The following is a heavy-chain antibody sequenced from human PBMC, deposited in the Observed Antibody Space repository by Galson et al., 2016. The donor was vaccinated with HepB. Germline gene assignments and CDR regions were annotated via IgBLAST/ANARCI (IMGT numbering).Heavy chain of an antibody. V-gene: IGHV3-64D*06. J-gene: IGHJ4*02. D-gene: IGHD7-27*01. Sequence: SLRLSCAASGFTFSSCAMHWVRQAPGKGLESVSAISDNGGSTYYADSVKGRFTISRDNSKNTLYLRMSSLRAEDTAVHYCVRDGETVGRLFTPDYWGQGTLSPSPQ. CDR3: VRDGETVGRLFTPDY. CDR2: ISDNGGST. CDR1: GFTFSSCA.